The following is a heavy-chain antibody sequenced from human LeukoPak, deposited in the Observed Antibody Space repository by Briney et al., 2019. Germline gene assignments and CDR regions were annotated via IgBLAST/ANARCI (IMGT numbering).Heavy chain of an antibody. V-gene: IGHV4-31*03. Sequence: SQTLSLTCTVSGGSISSGGYYWSWIRQHPGKGLEWIGYIYYSGSTYYNPSLKSRVTISVHTSKNQFSLKLSSVTAADTAVYYCARVTGDSAHAFDIWGQGTMVTVSS. CDR3: ARVTGDSAHAFDI. J-gene: IGHJ3*02. D-gene: IGHD7-27*01. CDR2: IYYSGST. CDR1: GGSISSGGYY.